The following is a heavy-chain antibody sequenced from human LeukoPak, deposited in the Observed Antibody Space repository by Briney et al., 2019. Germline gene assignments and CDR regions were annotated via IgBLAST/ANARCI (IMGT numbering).Heavy chain of an antibody. Sequence: GGSLRLSCAASGFTFSDYYMSWVRQAPGKGLEWVSVIYSGGSTYYADSVKGRFTISRDNSKNTLYLQMNSLRAEDTAVYYCARDLVDYGDYDDYWGQGTLVTVSS. J-gene: IGHJ4*02. CDR2: IYSGGST. CDR1: GFTFSDYY. D-gene: IGHD4-17*01. V-gene: IGHV3-53*01. CDR3: ARDLVDYGDYDDY.